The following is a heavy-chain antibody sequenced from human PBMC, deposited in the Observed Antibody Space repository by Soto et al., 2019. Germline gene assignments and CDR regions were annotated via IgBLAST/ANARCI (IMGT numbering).Heavy chain of an antibody. CDR3: ARLPRECNKTSLYYAGH. CDR1: GYDFNTNW. Sequence: GESLKISCRGSGYDFNTNWFGWVRQLPGRGLEWVGIMYPGDSDTRLHPSLQGHVTLSADVTVSTAFLQWRTLKTSDSGMYFCARLPRECNKTSLYYAGHWSQGTSVTDSS. J-gene: IGHJ4*02. CDR2: MYPGDSDT. D-gene: IGHD3-16*01. V-gene: IGHV5-51*01.